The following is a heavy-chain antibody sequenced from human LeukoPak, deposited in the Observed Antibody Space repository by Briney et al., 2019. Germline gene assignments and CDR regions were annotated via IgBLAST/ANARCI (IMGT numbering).Heavy chain of an antibody. J-gene: IGHJ3*02. Sequence: SETLSLTCTVSGGSISSGSYYWSWIRQPAGKGLEWIGRIYYSGNTNYNPSLKSRVTISLETSKNQFSLTLSSVTAADTAVYYCARVTWGDQAFDIWDQGTMVTVSS. D-gene: IGHD7-27*01. CDR1: GGSISSGSYY. CDR3: ARVTWGDQAFDI. CDR2: IYYSGNT. V-gene: IGHV4-61*02.